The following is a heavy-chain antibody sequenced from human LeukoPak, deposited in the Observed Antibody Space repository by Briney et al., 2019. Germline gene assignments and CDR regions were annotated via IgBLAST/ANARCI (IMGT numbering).Heavy chain of an antibody. J-gene: IGHJ5*02. Sequence: SVKVSCKASGGTFSSYSISWVRQAPGQGLEWMGGIVPIFGTADYAQKFQGRVTITADESTSTAYMELSSLGSEDTAVYYCARDRAAAGLNNWFDPWGQGTRVTVSS. CDR2: IVPIFGTA. V-gene: IGHV1-69*13. CDR1: GGTFSSYS. CDR3: ARDRAAAGLNNWFDP. D-gene: IGHD6-13*01.